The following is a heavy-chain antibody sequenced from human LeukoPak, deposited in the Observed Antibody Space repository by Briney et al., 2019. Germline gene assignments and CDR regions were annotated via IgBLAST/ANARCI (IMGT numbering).Heavy chain of an antibody. CDR1: GFSFHIYA. V-gene: IGHV3-23*01. J-gene: IGHJ5*02. CDR2: ISNSGALT. D-gene: IGHD6-6*01. CDR3: AKSKAEPDFDWFAP. Sequence: PGGSLRLSCAASGFSFHIYALSWVRQAPGKGLEWVSAISNSGALTHYADSVKGRFTISRDNSKSTLFLQMNRLGAEGTAVYYCAKSKAEPDFDWFAPGGQGTLVTVSS.